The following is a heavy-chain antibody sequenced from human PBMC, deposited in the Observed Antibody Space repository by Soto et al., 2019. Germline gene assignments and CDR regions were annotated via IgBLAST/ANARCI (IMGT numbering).Heavy chain of an antibody. V-gene: IGHV4-31*03. Sequence: SETLSLTCTVSGGSISSGGYYWSWIRQHPGKGLEWIGYIYYSGSTYYNPSLKSRVTISVDTSKNQFSLKLSSVTAADTAVYYCARRKGHYGSLDPWGQGTLVTVSS. D-gene: IGHD3-10*01. CDR2: IYYSGST. CDR1: GGSISSGGYY. CDR3: ARRKGHYGSLDP. J-gene: IGHJ5*02.